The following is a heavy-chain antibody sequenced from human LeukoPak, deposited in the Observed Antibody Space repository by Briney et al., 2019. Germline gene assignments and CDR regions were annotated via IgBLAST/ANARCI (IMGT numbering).Heavy chain of an antibody. CDR3: ARRYCTNGVCYLVY. V-gene: IGHV4-59*12. CDR1: GDSISRYY. D-gene: IGHD2-8*01. J-gene: IGHJ4*02. CDR2: IYFTGST. Sequence: SETLSLTCTVSGDSISRYYWSWLRQPPGKGLEWIGYIYFTGSTNYNPSLKSRVTISVDTSNNQFSLKLSSVTAADTAVYYCARRYCTNGVCYLVYWGQGTLVTVSS.